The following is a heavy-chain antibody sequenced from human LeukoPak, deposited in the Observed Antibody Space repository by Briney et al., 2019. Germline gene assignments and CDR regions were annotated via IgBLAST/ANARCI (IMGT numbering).Heavy chain of an antibody. Sequence: ASVKVSCKASGYTFTGYYMHWVRQAPGQGLEWMGWINPNSGGTNYAQKFQGRVTMTRDTSISTAYMELSRLRSDDTAVYYCARVRAYSSRSNWFDPWGQGTLVTVSS. CDR2: INPNSGGT. J-gene: IGHJ5*02. CDR3: ARVRAYSSRSNWFDP. V-gene: IGHV1-2*02. D-gene: IGHD6-13*01. CDR1: GYTFTGYY.